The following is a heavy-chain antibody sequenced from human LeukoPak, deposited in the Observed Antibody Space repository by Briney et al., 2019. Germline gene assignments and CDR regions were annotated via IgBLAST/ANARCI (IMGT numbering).Heavy chain of an antibody. Sequence: GGSLRLSCAASGFTFSSYAMHWVRQAPGKGLEWVSSISSSSSYIYYADSVKGRFTISRDNAKNSLYLQVNSLRAEDTAVYYCARSYSSGWQFFDYWGQGTLVTVSS. J-gene: IGHJ4*02. CDR1: GFTFSSYA. CDR3: ARSYSSGWQFFDY. CDR2: ISSSSSYI. D-gene: IGHD6-19*01. V-gene: IGHV3-21*01.